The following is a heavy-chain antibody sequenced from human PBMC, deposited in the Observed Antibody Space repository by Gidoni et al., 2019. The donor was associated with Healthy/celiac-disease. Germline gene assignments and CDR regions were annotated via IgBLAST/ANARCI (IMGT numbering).Heavy chain of an antibody. J-gene: IGHJ4*02. CDR2: ISYDGSNK. CDR1: GFTFSSYA. V-gene: IGHV3-30-3*01. Sequence: VKLVECGGGMVQPGRFLRVTCAASGFTFSSYAMHWVRQAPGKGLEWVAVISYDGSNKYYADSVKSRFTISRDNSKNTLYLQMNILRAEDTAVYYCARDEELELLHYWGQGTLVTVSS. D-gene: IGHD1-26*01. CDR3: ARDEELELLHY.